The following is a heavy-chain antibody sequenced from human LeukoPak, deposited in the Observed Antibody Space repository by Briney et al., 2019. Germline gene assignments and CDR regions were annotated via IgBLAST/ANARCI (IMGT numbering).Heavy chain of an antibody. J-gene: IGHJ4*02. D-gene: IGHD3-22*01. CDR2: ISYDGSNK. CDR3: ARTYYYDSSGYYLGDYFDY. V-gene: IGHV3-30-3*01. CDR1: GFTFSSYA. Sequence: GGSLRLSCAASGFTFSSYAMHWVRQAPGKGLEWVAVISYDGSNKYYADSVKGRFTISRDNSKNTLYLQMNSLRVEDTAVYYCARTYYYDSSGYYLGDYFDYWGQGTLVTVSS.